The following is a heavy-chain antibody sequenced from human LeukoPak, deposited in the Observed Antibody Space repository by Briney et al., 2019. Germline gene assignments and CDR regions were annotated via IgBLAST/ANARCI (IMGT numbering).Heavy chain of an antibody. CDR2: ISAYNGET. Sequence: ASVKVSCKASGYTFTSYVISWVRQTPGQGLEWMGWISAYNGETNYAQKLQGRVTMTTDTSTSTAYMALRSMRSDDMVAYWCARTDGDYGYYGTWGEGPLVTVSS. CDR1: GYTFTSYV. D-gene: IGHD4-17*01. CDR3: ARTDGDYGYYGT. J-gene: IGHJ5*02. V-gene: IGHV1-18*03.